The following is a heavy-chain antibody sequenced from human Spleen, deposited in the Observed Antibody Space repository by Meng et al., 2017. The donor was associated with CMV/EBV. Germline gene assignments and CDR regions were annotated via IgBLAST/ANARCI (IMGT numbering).Heavy chain of an antibody. CDR1: GFAFSNYW. Sequence: GGSLRLSCAASGFAFSNYWMTWVRQAPGKGLEWVANIKKDGGERYYVDSVKGRFTVSRDNAKNSLYLHMTSLRAEDTAVYYCARDGIRGDYMVDYWGQGMLVTVSS. J-gene: IGHJ4*02. CDR2: IKKDGGER. CDR3: ARDGIRGDYMVDY. D-gene: IGHD4-11*01. V-gene: IGHV3-7*01.